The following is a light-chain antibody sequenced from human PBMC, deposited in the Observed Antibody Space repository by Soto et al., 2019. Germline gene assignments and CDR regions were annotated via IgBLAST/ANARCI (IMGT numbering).Light chain of an antibody. V-gene: IGLV2-14*01. Sequence: QSALTQPASVSGSPGQSITISCTGTSSDVGGYNYVSWYQQHPGKAPKLMIYDVSNRPSGVSNRFSGSKSGNTASLTTSGLQAEDEADYYCSSYTSSSTLVVFGGGTKVT. CDR3: SSYTSSSTLVV. J-gene: IGLJ2*01. CDR2: DVS. CDR1: SSDVGGYNY.